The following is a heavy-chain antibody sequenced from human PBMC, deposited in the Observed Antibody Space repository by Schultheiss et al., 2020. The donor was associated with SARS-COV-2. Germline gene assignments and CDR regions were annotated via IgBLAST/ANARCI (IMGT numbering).Heavy chain of an antibody. CDR3: ASIGGYCSSGRCSSAY. Sequence: GGSLRLSCAASGFTFDDYAMHWVRQAPGKGLEWVSSISSSSSYIYYADSVKGRFTISRDNSKNSLYLQMNSLRAEDTAVYYCASIGGYCSSGRCSSAYWGQGTLVTVSS. V-gene: IGHV3-21*01. D-gene: IGHD2-15*01. CDR2: ISSSSSYI. J-gene: IGHJ4*02. CDR1: GFTFDDYA.